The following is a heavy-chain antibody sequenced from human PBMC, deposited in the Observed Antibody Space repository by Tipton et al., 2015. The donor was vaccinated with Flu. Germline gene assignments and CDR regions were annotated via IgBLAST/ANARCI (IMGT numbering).Heavy chain of an antibody. J-gene: IGHJ3*02. V-gene: IGHV4-39*07. Sequence: TLSLTCTVSSGSIRSTNYFCAWIRQPPGKRLELIGSIYPSGTPYYNPSLKSRVTISEGTSMNQFSLRLSSVTAADTAVYYCARALYGAFDAFDIWGRGTMVTVSS. CDR1: SGSIRSTNYF. CDR2: IYPSGTP. D-gene: IGHD4/OR15-4a*01. CDR3: ARALYGAFDAFDI.